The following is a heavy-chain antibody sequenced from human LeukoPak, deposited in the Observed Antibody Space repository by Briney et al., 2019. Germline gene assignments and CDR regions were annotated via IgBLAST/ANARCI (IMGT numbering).Heavy chain of an antibody. V-gene: IGHV3-23*01. CDR1: GITLSNYG. Sequence: GGSLRLSCGVSGITLSNYGMSWVRQAPGKGLEWVAGISDSGGRTNYAGSVKGRFTISRDSPKNTLYLQMHSLRVEDTAVYFCARRGVVIRVVLVGFHKEAYYFDSWGQGALVTVS. CDR3: ARRGVVIRVVLVGFHKEAYYFDS. CDR2: ISDSGGRT. D-gene: IGHD3-10*01. J-gene: IGHJ4*02.